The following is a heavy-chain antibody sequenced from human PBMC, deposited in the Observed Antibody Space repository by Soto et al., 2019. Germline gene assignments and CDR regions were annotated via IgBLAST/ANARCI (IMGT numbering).Heavy chain of an antibody. D-gene: IGHD6-19*01. CDR1: GFTFSNYA. V-gene: IGHV3-23*01. J-gene: IGHJ3*01. Sequence: EVQLLESGGGLVRPGGSLRLSCAASGFTFSNYAMNWVRQAPGKGLEWVSVISGSGGSASYEESVQGRFTISRDNSNNPLYLQMNSLSAEDTAIYSCVREGSGWYSRGSFDFWGRGTMVTVSS. CDR2: ISGSGGSA. CDR3: VREGSGWYSRGSFDF.